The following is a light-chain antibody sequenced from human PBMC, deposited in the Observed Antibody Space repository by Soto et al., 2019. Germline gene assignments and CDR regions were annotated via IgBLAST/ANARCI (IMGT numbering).Light chain of an antibody. CDR3: MLALQTPYT. J-gene: IGKJ2*01. CDR1: QSLLHSNGFNY. Sequence: DIVMTQSPLSLPVTPGEPASISCRSSQSLLHSNGFNYLAWYLQRPGQSAQVLIYSGSILASGVPDRFSGSVSGTNFTLKISRVEAEDVCVYYFMLALQTPYTFGQGTKLEIK. V-gene: IGKV2-28*01. CDR2: SGS.